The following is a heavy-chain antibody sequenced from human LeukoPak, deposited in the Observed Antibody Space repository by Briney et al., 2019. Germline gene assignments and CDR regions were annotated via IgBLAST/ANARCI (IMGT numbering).Heavy chain of an antibody. CDR2: IYHSGST. CDR1: GGSISSGGYS. D-gene: IGHD2-15*01. Sequence: PSETLSLTCAVSGGSISSGGYSWSWIRQPPGKGLEWIGYIYHSGSTYYNPSLKSRVTVSVDRSKNQFSLKPSSVTAADTAVYYWARLGYLRCGSCYGRVFGPLGQGTLVTVSS. V-gene: IGHV4-30-2*01. CDR3: ARLGYLRCGSCYGRVFGP. J-gene: IGHJ5*02.